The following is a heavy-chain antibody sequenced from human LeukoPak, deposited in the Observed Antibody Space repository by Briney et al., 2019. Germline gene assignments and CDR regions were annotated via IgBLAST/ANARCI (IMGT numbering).Heavy chain of an antibody. Sequence: SETLPLTCTVSGGSISSSSYYWGWIRQPPGKGLEWIGSIYYSGSTYYNPSLKSRVTISVDTSKNQFSLKLSSVTAADTAVYYCARGRSGRYFDWLLYDYWGQGTLVTVSS. V-gene: IGHV4-39*01. J-gene: IGHJ4*02. CDR2: IYYSGST. D-gene: IGHD3-9*01. CDR3: ARGRSGRYFDWLLYDY. CDR1: GGSISSSSYY.